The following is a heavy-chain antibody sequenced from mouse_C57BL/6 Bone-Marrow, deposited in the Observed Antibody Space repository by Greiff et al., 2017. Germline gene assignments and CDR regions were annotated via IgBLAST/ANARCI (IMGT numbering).Heavy chain of an antibody. CDR3: ALYYGSPAMDY. D-gene: IGHD1-1*01. Sequence: VQLQQSGAELVRPWTSVKMSCKASGYTFTNYWIGWAKQRPGHGLEWIGDIYPGGGYTNYNEKFKGKATLTADKSSSTAYMQFSSLTSEDSAIYYCALYYGSPAMDYWGQGTSVTVSS. CDR1: GYTFTNYW. CDR2: IYPGGGYT. V-gene: IGHV1-63*01. J-gene: IGHJ4*01.